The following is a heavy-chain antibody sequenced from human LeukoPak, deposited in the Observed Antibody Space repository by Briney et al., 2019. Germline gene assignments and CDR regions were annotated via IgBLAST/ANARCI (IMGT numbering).Heavy chain of an antibody. Sequence: ASVKVSCKASGYTFTGYYMHWVRQAPGQGLEWMGRINPNSGGTNYAQKLQGRVTMTTDTSTSTAYMELRSLRSDDTAVYYCARERPKTPYYDSSGYWADWGQGTLVTVSS. V-gene: IGHV1-2*06. CDR1: GYTFTGYY. CDR3: ARERPKTPYYDSSGYWAD. J-gene: IGHJ4*02. D-gene: IGHD3-22*01. CDR2: INPNSGGT.